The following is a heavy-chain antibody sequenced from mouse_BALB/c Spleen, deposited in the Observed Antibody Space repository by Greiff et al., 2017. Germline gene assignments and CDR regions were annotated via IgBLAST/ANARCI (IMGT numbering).Heavy chain of an antibody. CDR3: ARGYDYDGAWFAY. J-gene: IGHJ3*01. Sequence: QVQLQQSGAELVKPGASVKLSCKASGYTFTSYWMHWVKQRPGQGLEWIGEINPSNGRTNYNEKFKSKATLTVDKSSSTAYMQLSSLTSEDSAVYYCARGYDYDGAWFAYWGQGTLVTVSA. V-gene: IGHV1S81*02. CDR1: GYTFTSYW. CDR2: INPSNGRT. D-gene: IGHD2-4*01.